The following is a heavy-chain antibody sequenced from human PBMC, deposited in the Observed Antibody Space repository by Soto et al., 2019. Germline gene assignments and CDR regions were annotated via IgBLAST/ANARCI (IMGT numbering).Heavy chain of an antibody. CDR1: GGSISSGDYY. V-gene: IGHV4-30-4*01. CDR2: IYYSGST. J-gene: IGHJ4*02. CDR3: ARVLTVTTASFDY. D-gene: IGHD4-4*01. Sequence: PSETLSLTCTVSGGSISSGDYYWSWIRQPPGKGLEWIGYIYYSGSTYYNPSLKSRVTISVDTSKNQFSLKLSSVTAADTAVYYCARVLTVTTASFDYWGQGTLVTVSS.